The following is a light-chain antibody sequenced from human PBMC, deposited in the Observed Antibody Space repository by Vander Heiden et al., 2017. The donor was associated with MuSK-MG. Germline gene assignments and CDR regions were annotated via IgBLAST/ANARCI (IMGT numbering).Light chain of an antibody. V-gene: IGKV1-39*01. CDR1: QSISSY. CDR2: AAS. CDR3: QQSDSAPLT. Sequence: DIQLTQSPSSLSASVGDRVTITCRASQSISSYLNWYQQKPGEAPKFLIYAASTLHSGVPSRFSGSASGTDFTLTISRLQPEDFATYYCQQSDSAPLTFGAGTKVEI. J-gene: IGKJ4*01.